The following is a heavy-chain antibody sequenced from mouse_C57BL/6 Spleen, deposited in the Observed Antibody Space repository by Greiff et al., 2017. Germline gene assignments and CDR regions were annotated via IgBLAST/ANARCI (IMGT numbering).Heavy chain of an antibody. CDR3: TTVYSYYFDY. Sequence: VQLQQSGAELVRPGASVKLSCTASGFNIKDDYMHWVKQRPEQGLEWIGWIDPENGDTEYASKFQGKATITADTSSNTAYLQLSSLTSEDTAVYYCTTVYSYYFDYWGQGTTRTVSS. CDR2: IDPENGDT. CDR1: GFNIKDDY. J-gene: IGHJ2*01. D-gene: IGHD2-1*01. V-gene: IGHV14-4*01.